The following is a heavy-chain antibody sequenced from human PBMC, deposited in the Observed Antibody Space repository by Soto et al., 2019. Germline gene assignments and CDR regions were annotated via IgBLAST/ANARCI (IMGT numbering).Heavy chain of an antibody. CDR1: GDSISRHY. CDR2: IYYSGST. V-gene: IGHV4-59*11. J-gene: IGHJ5*02. D-gene: IGHD3-22*01. CDR3: ARGHITMIENWFDP. Sequence: SETLSLTCTVSGDSISRHYWNWIRQPPGKGLEWIAYIYYSGSTNYNPSLKSRVTISVDTSKNQFSLKLSSVTAADTAVYYCARGHITMIENWFDPWGQGTLVTVSS.